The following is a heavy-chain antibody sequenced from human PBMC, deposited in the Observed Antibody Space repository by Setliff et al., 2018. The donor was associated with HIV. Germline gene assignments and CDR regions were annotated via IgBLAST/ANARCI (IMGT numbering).Heavy chain of an antibody. CDR1: GASISSGSFL. V-gene: IGHV4-61*02. CDR2: IYTSGIT. Sequence: PSETLSLTCTVSGASISSGSFLCSWIRQPAGKGLEWIGRIYTSGITNYNPSLKSRVIISVDTSKNQFSLKLSSVTAADTAVYYCVTMTANWFDPWGQGTLVTSPQ. J-gene: IGHJ5*02. D-gene: IGHD2-21*02. CDR3: VTMTANWFDP.